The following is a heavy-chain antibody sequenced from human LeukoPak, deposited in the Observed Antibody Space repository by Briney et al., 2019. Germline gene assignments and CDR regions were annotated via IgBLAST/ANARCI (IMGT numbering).Heavy chain of an antibody. CDR2: INSDGSST. CDR3: ARGGFCSGGSCPVDYYYYMDV. J-gene: IGHJ6*03. D-gene: IGHD2-15*01. CDR1: GFTFSNYW. V-gene: IGHV3-74*01. Sequence: GGSLRLSCAASGFTFSNYWMHWVRQAPGKGLVWVSRINSDGSSTSYAGSVKGRFTISRDNAKNTLYLQLNSLRAEDTAVYYCARGGFCSGGSCPVDYYYYMDVWGKGTTVTVSS.